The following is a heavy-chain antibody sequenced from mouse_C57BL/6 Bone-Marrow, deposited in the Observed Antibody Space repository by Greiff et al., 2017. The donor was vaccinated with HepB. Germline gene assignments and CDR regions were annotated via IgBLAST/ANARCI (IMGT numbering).Heavy chain of an antibody. V-gene: IGHV1-18*01. CDR3: ARRGIYYYGSSYVFFDY. CDR2: INPNNGGT. CDR1: GYTFTDYN. J-gene: IGHJ2*01. Sequence: VQLQQSGPELVKPGASVKIPCKASGYTFTDYNMDWVKQSHGKSLEWIGDINPNNGGTIYNQKFKGKATLTVDKSSSTAYMELRSLTSEDTAVYYCARRGIYYYGSSYVFFDYWGQGTTLTVSS. D-gene: IGHD1-1*01.